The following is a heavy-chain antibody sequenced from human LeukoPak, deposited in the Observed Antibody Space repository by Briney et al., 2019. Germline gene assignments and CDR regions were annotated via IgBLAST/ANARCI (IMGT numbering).Heavy chain of an antibody. J-gene: IGHJ4*02. CDR3: AREGDRGIEVADYFDY. CDR2: INDRGGYT. V-gene: IGHV3-23*01. Sequence: GGSLRLSCAASGFTFSSYSMAWVRQAPGKGLEWVSVINDRGGYTVYADSVKGRLTISRDNFENTLYLQMNSLRAQDTAVYYCAREGDRGIEVADYFDYWGQGTLVTVSS. D-gene: IGHD6-19*01. CDR1: GFTFSSYS.